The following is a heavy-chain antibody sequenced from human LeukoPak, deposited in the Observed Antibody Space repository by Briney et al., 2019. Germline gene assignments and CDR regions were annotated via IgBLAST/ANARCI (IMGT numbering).Heavy chain of an antibody. Sequence: PSETLCLTCTVSGGSISSSSYYWGWIPQPPGKGLGGIVRVYYSGSTYYNLSLKSQVTLSVYTSKNTFPLKLSSVTAADTAVYYCARQPPDWENQKLETYYFDYWGQGTLVTVSS. J-gene: IGHJ4*02. V-gene: IGHV4-39*01. D-gene: IGHD3-9*01. CDR2: VYYSGST. CDR3: ARQPPDWENQKLETYYFDY. CDR1: GGSISSSSYY.